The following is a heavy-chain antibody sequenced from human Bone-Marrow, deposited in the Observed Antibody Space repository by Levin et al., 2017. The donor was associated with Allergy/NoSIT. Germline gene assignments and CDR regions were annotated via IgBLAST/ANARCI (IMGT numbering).Heavy chain of an antibody. D-gene: IGHD3-22*01. V-gene: IGHV1-69*06. Sequence: KISCKASGGTFSSYAISWVRQAPGQGLEWMGGIIPIFGTANYAQKFQGRVTITADKSTSTAYMELSSLRSEDTAVYYCARGVVVAPEAFDIWGQGTMVTVSS. CDR1: GGTFSSYA. J-gene: IGHJ3*02. CDR3: ARGVVVAPEAFDI. CDR2: IIPIFGTA.